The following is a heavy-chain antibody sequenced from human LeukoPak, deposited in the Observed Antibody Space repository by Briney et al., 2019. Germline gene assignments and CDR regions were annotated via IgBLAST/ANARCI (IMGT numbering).Heavy chain of an antibody. V-gene: IGHV3-23*01. D-gene: IGHD5-12*01. CDR1: GFTFSSYA. J-gene: IGHJ4*02. CDR2: ISGSGGST. CDR3: AKDGDSGPNFDY. Sequence: GGSLILSCAASGFTFSSYAMSWVRQAPGKGLECVSAISGSGGSTYYADSVKGRFTISRDNSKNTMYLQMNSLRAEDTAVYYCAKDGDSGPNFDYWGQGTMVTVSS.